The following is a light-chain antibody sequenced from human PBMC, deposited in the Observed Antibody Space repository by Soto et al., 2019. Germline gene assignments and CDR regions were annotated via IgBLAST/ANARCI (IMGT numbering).Light chain of an antibody. J-gene: IGKJ1*01. CDR2: AAS. CDR1: QCISNY. V-gene: IGKV1-27*01. Sequence: DIQMTQSPSSLSASVGDRVTITCRASQCISNYLAWYQQKPGKVPKLLIYAASTLQSGVPSRFSGSGSGTDFTLTISSLQPEDVATYYCQKYNRAPRTFGQGTKVEIK. CDR3: QKYNRAPRT.